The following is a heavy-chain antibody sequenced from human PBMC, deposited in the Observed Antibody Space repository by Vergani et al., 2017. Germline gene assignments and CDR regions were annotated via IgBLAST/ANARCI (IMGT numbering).Heavy chain of an antibody. CDR3: ATIGYRRWGYYFDY. D-gene: IGHD2-2*02. J-gene: IGHJ4*02. Sequence: QVQLQESGPGLVKPPGTLSLTCAVSGDSISSNNCWTWVRQPPGKGLEWIGEICHTEDTKYSPSLKSRVTVSVDESRSFFSLRLNSVTAADTAVYYCATIGYRRWGYYFDYWGQGILVTVSS. V-gene: IGHV4-4*03. CDR2: ICHTEDT. CDR1: GDSISSNNC.